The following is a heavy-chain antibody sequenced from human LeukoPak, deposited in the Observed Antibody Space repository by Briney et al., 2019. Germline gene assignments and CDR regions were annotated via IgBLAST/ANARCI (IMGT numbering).Heavy chain of an antibody. V-gene: IGHV4-34*01. Sequence: SETLSLTCAVYGGSFSGYYWSWIRQPPGKGLEWIGEINHSGSTNYNPSLKSRVTISVDTSKNQFSLKLSSVTAADTAVYYCARGRDYYYYMDVWGKGTTVTVSS. J-gene: IGHJ6*03. CDR1: GGSFSGYY. CDR2: INHSGST. CDR3: ARGRDYYYYMDV.